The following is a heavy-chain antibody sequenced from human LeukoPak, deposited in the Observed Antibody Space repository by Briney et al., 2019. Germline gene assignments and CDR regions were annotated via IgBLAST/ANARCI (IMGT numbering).Heavy chain of an antibody. CDR2: ISWNSGSI. CDR1: GFTFDDYA. D-gene: IGHD2-2*01. J-gene: IGHJ4*02. Sequence: GRSLRLSCAASGFTFDDYAMHWVRQAPGKGLEWVSGISWNSGSIGYADSVKGRFTISRDNAKNSLYLQMNSLRAEDTAVYYCASAYCSSTSCPEGGYWGQGTLVTVSS. V-gene: IGHV3-9*01. CDR3: ASAYCSSTSCPEGGY.